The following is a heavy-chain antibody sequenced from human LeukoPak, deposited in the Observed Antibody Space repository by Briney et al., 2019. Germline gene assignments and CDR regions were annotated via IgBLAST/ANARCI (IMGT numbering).Heavy chain of an antibody. J-gene: IGHJ4*02. CDR1: GFTFSGFW. CDR2: IKEDGGEK. Sequence: GGSLRLSCAASGFTFSGFWMSWVRQAPGKGRECVANIKEDGGEKNYVDSVKGRFIISRDNAKNSLHLQMNSLRAEDTAVYYCAKHDGFSFDFWGQGNLVTVSS. V-gene: IGHV3-7*03. CDR3: AKHDGFSFDF. D-gene: IGHD1-1*01.